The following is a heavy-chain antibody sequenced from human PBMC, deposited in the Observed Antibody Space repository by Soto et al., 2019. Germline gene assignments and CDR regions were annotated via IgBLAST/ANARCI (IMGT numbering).Heavy chain of an antibody. D-gene: IGHD2-2*02. Sequence: SETLSLTCPVSGGSISSGDYYWSWIRQPPGKGLEWIGEINHSGSTNYNPSLKSRVTISVDTSKNQFSLKLSSVTAADTAVYYCAREAGYCSSTSCYNPYYYYYGMDVWGQGTTVTVSS. V-gene: IGHV4-39*07. J-gene: IGHJ6*02. CDR3: AREAGYCSSTSCYNPYYYYYGMDV. CDR2: INHSGST. CDR1: GGSISSGDYY.